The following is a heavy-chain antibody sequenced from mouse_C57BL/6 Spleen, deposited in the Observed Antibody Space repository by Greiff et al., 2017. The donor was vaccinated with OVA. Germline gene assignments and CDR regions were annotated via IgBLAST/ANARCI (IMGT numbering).Heavy chain of an antibody. J-gene: IGHJ2*01. V-gene: IGHV1-82*01. CDR3: ASSITGYFDY. Sequence: QVQLQQYGPELVKPGASVKISCKASGYAFSSSWMNWVKQRPGKGLEWIGRIYPGDGDTNYNGKFKGKATLTADKSSSTAYMQLSSLTSEDSAVYFCASSITGYFDYWGQGTTLTVSS. CDR2: IYPGDGDT. D-gene: IGHD4-1*01. CDR1: GYAFSSSW.